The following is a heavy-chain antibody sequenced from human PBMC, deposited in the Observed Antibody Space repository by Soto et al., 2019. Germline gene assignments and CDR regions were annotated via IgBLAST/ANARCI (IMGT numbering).Heavy chain of an antibody. D-gene: IGHD6-13*01. Sequence: GPSVKVSCKASGGTFSSYAISWVRQAPGQGLEWMGGIIPIFGTANYAQKFQGRVTITADESTSTAYMELSSLRSEDTAVYYCARASQPDYYYYYGMDVWGQGTTVTVSS. V-gene: IGHV1-69*13. CDR1: GGTFSSYA. CDR2: IIPIFGTA. CDR3: ARASQPDYYYYYGMDV. J-gene: IGHJ6*02.